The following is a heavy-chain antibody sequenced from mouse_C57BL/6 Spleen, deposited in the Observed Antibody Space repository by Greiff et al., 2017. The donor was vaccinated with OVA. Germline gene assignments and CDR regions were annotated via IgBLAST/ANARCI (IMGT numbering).Heavy chain of an antibody. CDR1: GFNIKDDY. D-gene: IGHD1-1*01. V-gene: IGHV14-4*01. Sequence: DVQLQESGAELVRPGASVKLSCTASGFNIKDDYMHWVKQRPEQGLEWIGWIDPENGDTEYASKFQGKATITADTSSNTAYLQLSSLTSEDTAVYYCTTGVANAMDYWGQGTSVTVSS. J-gene: IGHJ4*01. CDR2: IDPENGDT. CDR3: TTGVANAMDY.